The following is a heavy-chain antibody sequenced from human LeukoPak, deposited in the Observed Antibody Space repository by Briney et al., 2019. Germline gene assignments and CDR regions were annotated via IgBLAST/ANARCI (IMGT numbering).Heavy chain of an antibody. CDR2: ISAYNGNT. CDR3: ARVMWPYSSGWGTSNSFGFEY. Sequence: ASVKLSCNASGYAGTISSISWVRHAPGQGLEWVVWISAYNGNTNYSHKLQGRVTMTTVTSTSTAYMELRSLRSDDTAVYSCARVMWPYSSGWGTSNSFGFEYWGQGTPVTVSS. CDR1: GYAGTISS. V-gene: IGHV1-18*01. J-gene: IGHJ4*02. D-gene: IGHD6-19*01.